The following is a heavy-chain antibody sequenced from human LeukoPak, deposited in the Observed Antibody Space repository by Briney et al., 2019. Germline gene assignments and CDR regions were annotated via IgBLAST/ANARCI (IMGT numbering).Heavy chain of an antibody. V-gene: IGHV1-46*01. Sequence: ASVKVSCKASGYTFTSYYMHWVRQAPGQGLEWMGIINPSGGSTSYAQKFQGRVTMTMDTSTSTVYMELSSLRSEDTAVYYCASSVYQSRVVPVQNAFDIWGQGTMVTVSS. CDR2: INPSGGST. CDR3: ASSVYQSRVVPVQNAFDI. CDR1: GYTFTSYY. D-gene: IGHD2-2*01. J-gene: IGHJ3*02.